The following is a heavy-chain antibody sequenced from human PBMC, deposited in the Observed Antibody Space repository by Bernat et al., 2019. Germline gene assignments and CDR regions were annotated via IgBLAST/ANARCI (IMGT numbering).Heavy chain of an antibody. CDR2: INHSGST. V-gene: IGHV4-34*01. Sequence: QVQLQQWGAGLLKPSETLSLTCAVYGGSFSGYYWSWIRQPPGKGLEWIGEINHSGSTNYNPSLKSRVTISVDTSKNQFSLKLSSVTAADTAVYYCARGGHGTITGTTGFDPWGQGTLVTVSS. J-gene: IGHJ5*02. CDR3: ARGGHGTITGTTGFDP. CDR1: GGSFSGYY. D-gene: IGHD1-20*01.